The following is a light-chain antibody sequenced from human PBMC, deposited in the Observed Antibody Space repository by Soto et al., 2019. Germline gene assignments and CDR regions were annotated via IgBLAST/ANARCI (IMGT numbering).Light chain of an antibody. V-gene: IGKV3-20*01. J-gene: IGKJ1*01. Sequence: ESVLTQSPGTLSFSPGEKDTLSCRASPRVSSKSLAWFQQKPGQAPRLLIYDASNRATGIPDRFSGSGSGTDFTLTISRLEPEDFALYFCQQYGSSPPWTFGQGTKVDI. CDR3: QQYGSSPPWT. CDR1: PRVSSKS. CDR2: DAS.